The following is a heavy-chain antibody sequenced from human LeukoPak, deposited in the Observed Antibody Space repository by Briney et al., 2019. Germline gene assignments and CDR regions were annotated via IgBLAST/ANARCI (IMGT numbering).Heavy chain of an antibody. CDR2: ISSSDTTI. J-gene: IGHJ4*02. CDR1: GFTFSSYE. V-gene: IGHV3-48*03. D-gene: IGHD3-22*01. CDR3: ARDNYDSSGPYYFDY. Sequence: GGSLRLSCAASGFTFSSYEMIWVRQAPGKGLEWVSYISSSDTTIYYADSVKGRFTISRDNAKNSLYLQMISLRAEDTAVYSCARDNYDSSGPYYFDYWGQGTLVTVSS.